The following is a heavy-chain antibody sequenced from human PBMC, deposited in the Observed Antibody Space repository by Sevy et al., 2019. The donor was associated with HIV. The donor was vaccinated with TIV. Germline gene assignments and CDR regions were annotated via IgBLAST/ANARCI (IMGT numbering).Heavy chain of an antibody. Sequence: SETLSLTCTVSGGSISSGGYYWSWIRQHPGKGLEWIGYIYYSGSTYYNPSLKSRVTISVDTSKNQFSLKLSSVTAADTAVYYCARGPWKMATSGGDIWGQGTMVTVSS. J-gene: IGHJ3*02. CDR3: ARGPWKMATSGGDI. CDR1: GGSISSGGYY. CDR2: IYYSGST. D-gene: IGHD5-12*01. V-gene: IGHV4-31*03.